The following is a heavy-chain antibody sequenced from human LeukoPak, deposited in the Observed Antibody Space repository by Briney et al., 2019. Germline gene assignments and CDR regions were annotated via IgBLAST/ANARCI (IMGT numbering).Heavy chain of an antibody. V-gene: IGHV5-51*01. CDR2: IYPGDSNT. D-gene: IGHD2-21*02. CDR3: GSGDTYFDY. Sequence: GESLKISCKGSGYRFSSYWIGWVRQMPGKGLEWMGIIYPGDSNTRYSPSFQGQVTLSADTSISTAYLQWSSPKASDTAMYYCGSGDTYFDYWGQGTLVTVSS. CDR1: GYRFSSYW. J-gene: IGHJ4*02.